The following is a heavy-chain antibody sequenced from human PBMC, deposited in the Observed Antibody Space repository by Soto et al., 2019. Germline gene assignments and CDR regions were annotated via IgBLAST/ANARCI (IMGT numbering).Heavy chain of an antibody. J-gene: IGHJ5*02. V-gene: IGHV4-39*01. D-gene: IGHD2-2*01. CDR2: MHSSGTT. CDR3: ARGRVVVPAAVMFNCLDP. CDR1: GNSISSYSYY. Sequence: PSETLSLTCTVSGNSISSYSYYWGWIRQAPGKVLEWIGTMHSSGTTSYNPSLQSRVTITIDTSKNQLFLALSSVTAADTAIYYCARGRVVVPAAVMFNCLDPWGQGALVTVSS.